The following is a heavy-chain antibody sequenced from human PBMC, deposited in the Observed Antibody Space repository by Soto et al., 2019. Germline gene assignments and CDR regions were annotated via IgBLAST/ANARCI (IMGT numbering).Heavy chain of an antibody. CDR1: GYSFTSYW. Sequence: PGESLTISCKGSGYSFTSYWISWVRQMPGKGLEWMGRIDPSDSYTNYSPSFQGHVTISADKSISTAYLQWSSLKASDTAMYYCARGLPTGYSSGWYLDVGNYWGQGTLVTVSS. CDR3: ARGLPTGYSSGWYLDVGNY. J-gene: IGHJ4*02. D-gene: IGHD6-19*01. V-gene: IGHV5-10-1*01. CDR2: IDPSDSYT.